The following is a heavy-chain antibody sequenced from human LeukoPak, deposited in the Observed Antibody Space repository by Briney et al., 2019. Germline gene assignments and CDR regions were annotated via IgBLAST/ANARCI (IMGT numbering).Heavy chain of an antibody. D-gene: IGHD3-10*01. J-gene: IGHJ2*01. Sequence: LETLSLTCTVSGGSISSYYWSWIRQPPGKGLEWIGYIYYRGSTNYNPSLMSRASISVDTSKNQFSLKLDSLTAADTAVYYCVRRGVLWFGELSYYYFDLWGRGTLVAVSS. V-gene: IGHV4-59*01. CDR3: VRRGVLWFGELSYYYFDL. CDR1: GGSISSYY. CDR2: IYYRGST.